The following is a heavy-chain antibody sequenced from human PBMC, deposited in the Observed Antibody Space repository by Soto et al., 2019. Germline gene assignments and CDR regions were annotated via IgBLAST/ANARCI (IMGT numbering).Heavy chain of an antibody. J-gene: IGHJ3*02. CDR3: AGSGQREINRGAFDI. V-gene: IGHV1-69*06. CDR2: VIPTYGTP. D-gene: IGHD3-10*01. Sequence: QVQLVQSGAEVKKPGSSVRVSCKASRGAFGSYAVAWVRQAPGQGLDWMSRVIPTYGTPNYAQKFQGRVTMTVDTSTSIAYMEMRGLTSEDTAVYYCAGSGQREINRGAFDIWGQGTLVTVSS. CDR1: RGAFGSYA.